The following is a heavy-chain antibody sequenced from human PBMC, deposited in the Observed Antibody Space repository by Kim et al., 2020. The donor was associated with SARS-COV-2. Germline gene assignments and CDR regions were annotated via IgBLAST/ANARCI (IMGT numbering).Heavy chain of an antibody. D-gene: IGHD1-26*01. CDR3: VKSGFDASGDY. J-gene: IGHJ4*02. CDR2: IWYDGTKK. V-gene: IGHV3-33*06. CDR1: GFTFSSFA. Sequence: GGSLRLSCVASGFTFSSFAMHWVRQAPGKGLDWVALIWYDGTKKYYADSVKGRFTISRDNSKNTLYLQMNSLRAEDTAVYYCVKSGFDASGDYWGQGTPV.